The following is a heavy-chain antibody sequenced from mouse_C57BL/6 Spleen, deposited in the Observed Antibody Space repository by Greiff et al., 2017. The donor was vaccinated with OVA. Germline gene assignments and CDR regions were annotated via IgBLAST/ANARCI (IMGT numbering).Heavy chain of an antibody. CDR1: GYTFTDYN. CDR3: ARRGYDGTY. Sequence: KLQQSGPELVKPGASVKIPCKASGYTFTDYNMDWVKQSHGKSLEWIGDINPNNGGTIYNQKFKGKATLTVDKSSSTAYMELRSLTSEDTAVYYCARRGYDGTYWGQGTLVTVSA. D-gene: IGHD2-2*01. V-gene: IGHV1-18*01. CDR2: INPNNGGT. J-gene: IGHJ3*01.